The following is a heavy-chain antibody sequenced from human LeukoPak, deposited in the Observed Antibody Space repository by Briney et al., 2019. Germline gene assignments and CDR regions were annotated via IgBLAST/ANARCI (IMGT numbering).Heavy chain of an antibody. J-gene: IGHJ4*02. Sequence: PSETLSLTCTVSGYSISSGYYWGWIRQPPGKGLEWIGIIYHSGSTYYNPSLKSRVTISVDTSKNQLSLKLSSVTAADTAVYYCARSPDSEHIDYWGQGTLVTVSS. CDR1: GYSISSGYY. V-gene: IGHV4-38-2*02. CDR3: ARSPDSEHIDY. CDR2: IYHSGST. D-gene: IGHD1/OR15-1a*01.